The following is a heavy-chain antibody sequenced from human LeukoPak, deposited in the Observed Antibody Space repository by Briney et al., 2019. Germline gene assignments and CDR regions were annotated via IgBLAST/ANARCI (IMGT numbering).Heavy chain of an antibody. CDR1: GVSIGSAGYF. J-gene: IGHJ4*02. D-gene: IGHD1/OR15-1a*01. Sequence: PSETLSLTCTVSGVSIGSAGYFWTWIRQHPGKGLEWIGYISYSGSISYNPALESRVAISLDTSKNQFSLKLSSVTAADTAMYYCESRPYNRRNTYHGVFDYWGQGALVTVSS. CDR3: ESRPYNRRNTYHGVFDY. CDR2: ISYSGSI. V-gene: IGHV4-31*03.